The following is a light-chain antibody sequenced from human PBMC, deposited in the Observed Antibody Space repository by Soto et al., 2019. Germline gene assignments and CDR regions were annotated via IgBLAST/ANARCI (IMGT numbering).Light chain of an antibody. Sequence: VLTQSPGTLSLSRGERATLSCRASERIYSAYLGWYQQKPGQAPRLLIYGASNRATGIPDRFSGSGSGTDFTLTISRLEPEDFAVFFCQQYGTSEIIFGQGTRLEIK. CDR3: QQYGTSEII. J-gene: IGKJ5*01. CDR2: GAS. CDR1: ERIYSAY. V-gene: IGKV3-20*01.